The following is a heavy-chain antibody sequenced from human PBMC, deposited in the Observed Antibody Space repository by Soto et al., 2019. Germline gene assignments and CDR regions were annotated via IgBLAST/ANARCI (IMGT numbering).Heavy chain of an antibody. CDR1: GGSISSSSYY. Sequence: SETLSLTCTVSGGSISSSSYYWGWIRQPPGKGLEWIGSIYYSGSTYYNPSLKSRVTISVDTSKNQFSLKLSFVTAADTAVYYCAILEYSSSLTLDYWGQGTLVTVSS. D-gene: IGHD6-6*01. V-gene: IGHV4-39*01. CDR3: AILEYSSSLTLDY. J-gene: IGHJ4*02. CDR2: IYYSGST.